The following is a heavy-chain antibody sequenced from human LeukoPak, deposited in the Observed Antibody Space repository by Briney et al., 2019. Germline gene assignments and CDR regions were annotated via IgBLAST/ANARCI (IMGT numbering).Heavy chain of an antibody. D-gene: IGHD1-1*01. V-gene: IGHV5-51*01. Sequence: GESLKISCKGSGYSFTSYWTGSVRQMPGEGLEWMGIIYPGDSDTRYSPSFQGQVTISADKSISTAYLQWSSLKASDTAMYYCARHGVKYNWNDDGNRHFDYWGQGTLVTVSS. J-gene: IGHJ4*02. CDR1: GYSFTSYW. CDR3: ARHGVKYNWNDDGNRHFDY. CDR2: IYPGDSDT.